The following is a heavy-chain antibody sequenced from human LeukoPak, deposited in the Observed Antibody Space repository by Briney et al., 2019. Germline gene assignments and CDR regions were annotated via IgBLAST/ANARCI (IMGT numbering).Heavy chain of an antibody. CDR3: ARGPIGTMVRGFDY. J-gene: IGHJ4*02. D-gene: IGHD3-10*01. V-gene: IGHV4-34*01. CDR2: INHSGST. CDR1: GGSFSGYY. Sequence: SETPSLTCAVYGGSFSGYYWSWIRQPPGKGLEWIGEINHSGSTNYNPSLKSRVTISVDTSKNQFSLKLSSVTAADTAVYYCARGPIGTMVRGFDYWGQGTLVTVSS.